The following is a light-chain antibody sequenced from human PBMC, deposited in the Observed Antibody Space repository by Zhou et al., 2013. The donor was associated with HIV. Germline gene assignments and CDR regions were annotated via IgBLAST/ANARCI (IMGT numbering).Light chain of an antibody. CDR2: KTS. CDR1: QSISSW. J-gene: IGKJ1*01. Sequence: DIQMTQSPSTLSASVGDRVTITCRASQSISSWLAWYQQKPGKAPKLLIYKTSSLESGVPSRFSGSGSGTEFTLTISSLQPDDFATYYCQQYNSYSPRTFGQGTKGGNQT. V-gene: IGKV1-5*03. CDR3: QQYNSYSPRT.